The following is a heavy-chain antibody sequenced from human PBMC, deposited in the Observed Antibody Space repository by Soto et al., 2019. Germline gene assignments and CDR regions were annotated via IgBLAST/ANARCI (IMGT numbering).Heavy chain of an antibody. CDR2: IVVGSGNT. CDR3: GAXXAXPPYLPGHXWFDP. CDR1: GFTFTSSA. D-gene: IGHD3-16*01. V-gene: IGHV1-58*02. J-gene: IGHJ5*02. Sequence: QMQLVQSGPEVMKPGTSVRVSCKASGFTFTSSAMHWVRQARGQRLEWIGWIVVGSGNTNYAQKFHDRVTITRDMSTSTAYVELSSLRSEDTAVYYCGAXXAXPPYLPGHXWFDPWGQGTLVTVSS.